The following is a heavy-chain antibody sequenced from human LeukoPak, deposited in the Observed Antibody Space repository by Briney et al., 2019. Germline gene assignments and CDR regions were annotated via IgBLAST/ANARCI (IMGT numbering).Heavy chain of an antibody. CDR3: ARNRGATGFYWVDY. J-gene: IGHJ4*02. CDR2: VSYDGTND. Sequence: GGSLRLSCAAAGFPFSNYAMHWVRQAPGKGLEWVAVVSYDGTNDYYTDSVTGRFTISRDNSKNTLFLQMSSLRVEDTAVYFCARNRGATGFYWVDYWGQGTLVSVSS. D-gene: IGHD3-9*01. V-gene: IGHV3-30-3*01. CDR1: GFPFSNYA.